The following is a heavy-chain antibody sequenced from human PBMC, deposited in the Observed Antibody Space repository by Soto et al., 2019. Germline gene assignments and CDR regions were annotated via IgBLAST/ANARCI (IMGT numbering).Heavy chain of an antibody. V-gene: IGHV3-23*01. CDR3: GKERAQGGLTPFGGRAHVDG. J-gene: IGHJ1*01. CDR1: GFTFRSYA. Sequence: DVQLLESGGDFVQPGGSLRLSCVGSGFTFRSYAMTWVRQAPGKGLEWVSTVSSSGEKTYFADSVKGRFTIARDNSKNALYLQRNSLRVEDTAVDYCGKERAQGGLTPFGGRAHVDGWGQGALLTASS. D-gene: IGHD3-16*01. CDR2: VSSSGEKT.